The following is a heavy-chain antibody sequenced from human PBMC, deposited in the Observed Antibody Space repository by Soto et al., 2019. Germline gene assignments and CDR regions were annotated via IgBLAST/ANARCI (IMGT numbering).Heavy chain of an antibody. CDR2: IYYSGST. J-gene: IGHJ3*02. Sequence: QVQLQESGPGLVKPSQTLSLTCTVSGGSISSGGYYWSWIRQHPGKGLEWIGYIYYSGSTYYNPSFKSRITISVYTSKNQVSLKLSSVTAADTGVYYCARDLGYSYGQKPDAFDIWGQGTMVTVSS. CDR3: ARDLGYSYGQKPDAFDI. CDR1: GGSISSGGYY. V-gene: IGHV4-31*03. D-gene: IGHD5-18*01.